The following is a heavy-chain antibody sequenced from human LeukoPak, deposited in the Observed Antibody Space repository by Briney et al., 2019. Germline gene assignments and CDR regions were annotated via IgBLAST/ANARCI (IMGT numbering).Heavy chain of an antibody. D-gene: IGHD4-11*01. CDR3: ARGIYSNYEGPRFDP. CDR1: GGTFNSYT. J-gene: IGHJ5*02. CDR2: TIPIFGTP. Sequence: ASVKVSCKASGGTFNSYTISWVRQAPGQGLEWMGGTIPIFGTPSYAQKFQGRVTITADKSTSTAYMELSSLRSEDTAVYYCARGIYSNYEGPRFDPWGQGTLVTVSS. V-gene: IGHV1-69*06.